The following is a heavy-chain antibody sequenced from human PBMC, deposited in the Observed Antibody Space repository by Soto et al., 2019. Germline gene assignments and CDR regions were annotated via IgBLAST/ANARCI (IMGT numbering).Heavy chain of an antibody. CDR2: VSAYNGNT. CDR3: AREGDYDILTGYYRRDDAFDI. V-gene: IGHV1-18*01. CDR1: GYTFISYG. Sequence: ASVKVSCKASGYTFISYGISWVRQAPGQGLEWMGWVSAYNGNTNYAQKFQGRVTMATDTATNTAYMELRSLRSDDTAVYYCAREGDYDILTGYYRRDDAFDIWGQGTMVTVSS. J-gene: IGHJ3*02. D-gene: IGHD3-9*01.